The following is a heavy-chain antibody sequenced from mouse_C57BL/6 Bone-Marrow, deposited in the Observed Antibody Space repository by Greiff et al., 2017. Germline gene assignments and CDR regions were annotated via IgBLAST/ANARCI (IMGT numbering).Heavy chain of an antibody. D-gene: IGHD3-2*02. Sequence: EVQLQQSGAELVRPGASVKLSCNASGFNIKDDYMHWVKQRPEQGLEWIGWLDPENGDTEYASKFQGKATITADTSSNTASLQLSSLTSEDTAVYYCTTPRQRRHYWDYWGQGTTLTVSS. CDR1: GFNIKDDY. CDR2: LDPENGDT. CDR3: TTPRQRRHYWDY. V-gene: IGHV14-4*01. J-gene: IGHJ2*01.